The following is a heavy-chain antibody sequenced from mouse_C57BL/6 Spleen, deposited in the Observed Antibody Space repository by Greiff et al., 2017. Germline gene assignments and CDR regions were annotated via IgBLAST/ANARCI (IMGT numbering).Heavy chain of an antibody. CDR3: ASGNYGSGGY. CDR2: IYPGSGST. D-gene: IGHD1-1*01. J-gene: IGHJ2*01. CDR1: GYTFTSYW. V-gene: IGHV1-55*01. Sequence: QVQLQQPGAELVKPGASVKMSCKASGYTFTSYWITWVKQRPGQGLEWIGDIYPGSGSTNYNEKFKSKATLTVDTSSSTAYMQLRSLTAEDSAVYYCASGNYGSGGYWGQGTTLTVSS.